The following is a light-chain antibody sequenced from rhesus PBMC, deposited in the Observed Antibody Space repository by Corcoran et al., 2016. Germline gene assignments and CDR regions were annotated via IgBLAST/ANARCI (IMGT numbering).Light chain of an antibody. J-gene: IGKJ2*01. V-gene: IGKV1-74*01. Sequence: DIQMTQSPSSLSASVGDRVTITCRASANVNNYLNWYQQKPGKAPKLLSYKASALQSGVPSRFSGSGSGTDYTFTISSLQSEDVATYYCQHNYGTPYSFGQGTKVEIK. CDR1: ANVNNY. CDR3: QHNYGTPYS. CDR2: KAS.